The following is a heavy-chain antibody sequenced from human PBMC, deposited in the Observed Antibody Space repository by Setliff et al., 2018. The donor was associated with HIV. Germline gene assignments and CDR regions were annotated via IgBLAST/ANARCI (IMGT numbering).Heavy chain of an antibody. D-gene: IGHD2-15*01. CDR2: LYHGGST. CDR1: NFSISSTYY. J-gene: IGHJ4*02. Sequence: ETLSLTCVVSNFSISSTYYWGWIRQSPEKGLEWIGSLYHGGSTYYTPSLKSRVTISVEASKIQWSLKLNSVTAADTAVYYCATTDCSGADCPQMYGYWGQGTLVTVSS. V-gene: IGHV4-38-2*01. CDR3: ATTDCSGADCPQMYGY.